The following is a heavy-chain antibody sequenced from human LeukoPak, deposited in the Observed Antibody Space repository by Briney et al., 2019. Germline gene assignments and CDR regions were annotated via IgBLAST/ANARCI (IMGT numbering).Heavy chain of an antibody. J-gene: IGHJ4*02. V-gene: IGHV1-18*01. Sequence: ASVKVSCKASGYTFTNFGISWVRQAPGQGLEWMGWMNPYNGNTNFAQKFQGRVTMTTDTSTSTAYMELRSLKSDDTAVYYCATGSGYRGDYWGQGTLVTVSS. CDR2: MNPYNGNT. D-gene: IGHD5-12*01. CDR3: ATGSGYRGDY. CDR1: GYTFTNFG.